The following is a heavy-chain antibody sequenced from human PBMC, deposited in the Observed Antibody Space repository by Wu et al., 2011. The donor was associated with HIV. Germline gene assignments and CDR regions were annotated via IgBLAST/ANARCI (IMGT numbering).Heavy chain of an antibody. CDR3: ARDGWELPGEDFYYGLDV. CDR1: GGTFSSYA. D-gene: IGHD1-26*01. CDR2: INPNSGGT. J-gene: IGHJ6*02. Sequence: QVQLVQSGAEVKKSGSSVKVSCKASGGTFSSYAISWVRQAPGQGLEWMGWINPNSGGTNYAQKFQGRVTMTRDTSISTAYMELSRLRSDDTAVYYCARDGWELPGEDFYYGLDVWGQGTTVTVSS. V-gene: IGHV1-2*02.